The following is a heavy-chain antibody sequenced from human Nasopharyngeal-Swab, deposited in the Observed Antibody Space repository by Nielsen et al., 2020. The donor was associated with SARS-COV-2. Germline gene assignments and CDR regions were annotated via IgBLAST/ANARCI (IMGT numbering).Heavy chain of an antibody. Sequence: GGSLRLSCAASGFTFSSYGMHWVRQAPGKGLEWVAVIWYDGSNKYYADSVKGRFTISRDNSKNTLYLQMNSLRAEDTAVYYCARDWTTGTTHYFDYWGQGTLATVSS. CDR1: GFTFSSYG. CDR3: ARDWTTGTTHYFDY. CDR2: IWYDGSNK. V-gene: IGHV3-33*01. J-gene: IGHJ4*02. D-gene: IGHD1-1*01.